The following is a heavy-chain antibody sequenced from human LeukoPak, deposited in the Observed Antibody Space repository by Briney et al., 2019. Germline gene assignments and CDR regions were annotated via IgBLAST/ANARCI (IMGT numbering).Heavy chain of an antibody. CDR3: ARDLYVDIVATIPDAFDI. V-gene: IGHV3-48*01. CDR1: GFTFSSYS. CDR2: ISSSSSTI. D-gene: IGHD5-12*01. J-gene: IGHJ3*02. Sequence: GGSLRLSCAAPGFTFSSYSMNWVRQAPGKGLEWVSYISSSSSTIYYADSVKGRFTISRDNAKNSLYLQMNSLRAEDTAVYYCARDLYVDIVATIPDAFDIWGQGTMVTVSS.